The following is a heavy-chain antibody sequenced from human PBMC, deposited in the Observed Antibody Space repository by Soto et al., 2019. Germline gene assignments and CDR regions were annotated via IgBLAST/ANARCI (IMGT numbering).Heavy chain of an antibody. CDR2: IYYSGST. CDR1: GGSISSGGYY. D-gene: IGHD6-13*01. Sequence: QVQLQESGPGLVKPSQTLSLTCTVSGGSISSGGYYWSWIRQHPGKGLEWIGYIYYSGSTYYNPSLKSRVTISVDKSKNQFSLRLSSVTAADTAVYYCARQGSSPDYYYYYGMDVWGQGTTVTVSS. CDR3: ARQGSSPDYYYYYGMDV. V-gene: IGHV4-31*03. J-gene: IGHJ6*02.